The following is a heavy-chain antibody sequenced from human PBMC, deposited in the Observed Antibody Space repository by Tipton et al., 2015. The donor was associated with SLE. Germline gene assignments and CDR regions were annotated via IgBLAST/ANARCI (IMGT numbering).Heavy chain of an antibody. J-gene: IGHJ4*02. D-gene: IGHD6-19*01. CDR2: TSTLNRYK. Sequence: QLVQSGPEVKKPGASVKISCKASGYTFTDYGINWVRQAPGQGLEWMGWTSTLNRYKRYAQNFQGRATMTTDTSTSTAYMELMSLRSDDTAIYYCARDRVASSGWFVGASPYWGQGTLVTVSS. V-gene: IGHV1-18*01. CDR1: GYTFTDYG. CDR3: ARDRVASSGWFVGASPY.